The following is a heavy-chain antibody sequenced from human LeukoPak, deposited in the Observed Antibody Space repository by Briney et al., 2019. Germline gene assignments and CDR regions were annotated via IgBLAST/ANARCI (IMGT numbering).Heavy chain of an antibody. Sequence: PLGSLRLSCAASGFTFSSYAMSWVRQAPGKGLEWVSAISGSGGSTYYADSVKGRFTISRDNSKNTLYLQMNSLRAEDTAVYYCAKDPRTGTTFSATAAFDIWGQGTMVTVSS. CDR1: GFTFSSYA. CDR2: ISGSGGST. D-gene: IGHD1-7*01. V-gene: IGHV3-23*01. CDR3: AKDPRTGTTFSATAAFDI. J-gene: IGHJ3*02.